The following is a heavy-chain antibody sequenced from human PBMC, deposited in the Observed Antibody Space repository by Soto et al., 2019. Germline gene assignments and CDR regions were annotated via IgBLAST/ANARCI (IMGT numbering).Heavy chain of an antibody. Sequence: SETLSLTYTVSGGSITTSSYYWGWIRQPPGKGLEWIGTIYYSGSTYYNPSLKSRVTISVDTSKNRLSLKLSSVTAADTAVYYCARHPSDYLDYWGQGTLVTVSS. J-gene: IGHJ4*02. CDR3: ARHPSDYLDY. V-gene: IGHV4-39*01. CDR2: IYYSGST. D-gene: IGHD3-16*01. CDR1: GGSITTSSYY.